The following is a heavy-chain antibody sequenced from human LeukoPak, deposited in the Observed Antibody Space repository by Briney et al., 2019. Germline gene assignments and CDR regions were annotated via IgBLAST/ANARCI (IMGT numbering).Heavy chain of an antibody. J-gene: IGHJ4*02. CDR2: ISIYNGNT. V-gene: IGHV1-18*04. CDR3: ARNHYSSSSDY. CDR1: GYTFTSYG. Sequence: ASVKVSGKASGYTFTSYGISWVRQAPGQGLEWMGWISIYNGNTNYAEKIQGRVTMTTDTSTNTAFMELRSLRSDYTAMYYCARNHYSSSSDYWGQGTLVTVSS. D-gene: IGHD6-6*01.